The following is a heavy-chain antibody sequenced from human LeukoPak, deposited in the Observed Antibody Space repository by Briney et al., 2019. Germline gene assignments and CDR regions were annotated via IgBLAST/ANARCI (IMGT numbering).Heavy chain of an antibody. V-gene: IGHV1-3*01. CDR2: INAGNGNT. J-gene: IGHJ4*02. CDR3: ARDPYSSSWSNTALPLDY. Sequence: ASVKVSCKASGYTFTSYAMHWVRQAPGQRLEWMGWINAGNGNTKYSQKFQGRVTITRDTSASTAYMELSSLRSEDTAVYYCARDPYSSSWSNTALPLDYWGQGTLVTVSS. D-gene: IGHD6-13*01. CDR1: GYTFTSYA.